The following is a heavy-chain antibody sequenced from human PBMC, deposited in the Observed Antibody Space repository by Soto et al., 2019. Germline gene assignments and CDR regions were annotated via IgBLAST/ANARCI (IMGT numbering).Heavy chain of an antibody. Sequence: EVHLVESGGVVVQPGGSLRLTCAASGFTFDDHNMHWVRQVPGKGLEWVSLISCDGGTTYYADSVKGRFTVSRDNSINLLYLQMNALTTEDSALYYWASSQGDYWGQGTLVTVS. CDR2: ISCDGGTT. CDR3: ASSQGDY. V-gene: IGHV3-43*01. CDR1: GFTFDDHN. D-gene: IGHD6-6*01. J-gene: IGHJ4*02.